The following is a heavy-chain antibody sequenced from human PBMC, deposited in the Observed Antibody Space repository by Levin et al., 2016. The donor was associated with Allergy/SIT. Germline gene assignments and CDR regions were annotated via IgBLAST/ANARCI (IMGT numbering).Heavy chain of an antibody. CDR2: IYSGGST. J-gene: IGHJ4*02. V-gene: IGHV3-53*01. Sequence: VRQAPGKGLEWVSVIYSGGSTYYADSVKGRFTISRDNSKNTLYLQMNSLRAEDAAVYYCARTSSGWYSYYFDYWGQGTLVTVSS. CDR3: ARTSSGWYSYYFDY. D-gene: IGHD6-19*01.